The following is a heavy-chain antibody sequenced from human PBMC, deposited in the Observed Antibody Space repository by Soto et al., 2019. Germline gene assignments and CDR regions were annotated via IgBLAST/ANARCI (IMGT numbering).Heavy chain of an antibody. D-gene: IGHD3-3*01. CDR2: ISSSSSYI. CDR1: GFTFSSYS. Sequence: EVQLVESGGGLVKPGGSLRLSCAASGFTFSSYSMNWVRQAPGKGLEWVSSISSSSSYIYYADSVKGRFTISIDNAKHSLYLQMNRLGAEDTAVYYCARESKPDTIFGTRDYYFDYWGQGTLVTVAS. V-gene: IGHV3-21*01. CDR3: ARESKPDTIFGTRDYYFDY. J-gene: IGHJ4*02.